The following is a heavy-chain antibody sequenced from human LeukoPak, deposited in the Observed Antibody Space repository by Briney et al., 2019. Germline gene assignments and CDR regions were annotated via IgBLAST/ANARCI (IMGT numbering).Heavy chain of an antibody. Sequence: PSETLSLTCTVSGYSISSGYYWGWIRQPPGKGLEWIGSIYHSGSTYYNPSLKSRVTISVDTSKNQFSLKPSSVTAADTAVYYCARAPVGLYGIDPWGQGTLVTVSS. V-gene: IGHV4-38-2*02. J-gene: IGHJ5*02. D-gene: IGHD2-8*01. CDR3: ARAPVGLYGIDP. CDR1: GYSISSGYY. CDR2: IYHSGST.